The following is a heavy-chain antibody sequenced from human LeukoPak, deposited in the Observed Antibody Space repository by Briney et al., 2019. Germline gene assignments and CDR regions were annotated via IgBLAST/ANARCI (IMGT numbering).Heavy chain of an antibody. CDR3: ARRHYYDTSGYPDAFDI. J-gene: IGHJ3*02. CDR2: INTYNGNT. Sequence: ASVRVSCKASGYTFTSYGITWVRQAPGQGLEWVGWINTYNGNTNYAQKPRDRVTMTTDTSTRTAYLALRGLRSDDTAVYYCARRHYYDTSGYPDAFDIWGQGTMVTVSS. CDR1: GYTFTSYG. D-gene: IGHD3-22*01. V-gene: IGHV1-18*01.